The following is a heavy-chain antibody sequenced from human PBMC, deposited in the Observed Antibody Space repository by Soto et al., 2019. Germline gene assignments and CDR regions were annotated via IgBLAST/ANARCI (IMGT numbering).Heavy chain of an antibody. V-gene: IGHV1-69*02. CDR2: IIPILGIA. J-gene: IGHJ6*02. D-gene: IGHD2-15*01. CDR1: GGSFSSYT. Sequence: QVQLVQSGAEVKKPGSSVKVSCKASGGSFSSYTISWVRQAPGQGLEWMGRIIPILGIANYAQKFQGRVKITADKSTSTAYMELSSLRSEDTAVYYCARAGYCSGGSCYYYGMDVWGQGTTVTVSS. CDR3: ARAGYCSGGSCYYYGMDV.